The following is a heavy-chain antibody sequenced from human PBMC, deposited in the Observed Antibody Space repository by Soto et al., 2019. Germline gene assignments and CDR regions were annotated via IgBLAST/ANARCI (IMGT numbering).Heavy chain of an antibody. CDR2: IYYDGTT. D-gene: IGHD3-22*01. CDR1: SGSISSTSYY. J-gene: IGHJ6*02. V-gene: IGHV4-39*01. Sequence: SETLSLTCTVSSGSISSTSYYWAWIRQPPGKGLEWIGAIYYDGTTYYTESLKSRVSISVDTSKNQFSLKVNSVTAADTAVYFCARQGRNTKIVLVKHYDAEFWGQGNAVTVS. CDR3: ARQGRNTKIVLVKHYDAEF.